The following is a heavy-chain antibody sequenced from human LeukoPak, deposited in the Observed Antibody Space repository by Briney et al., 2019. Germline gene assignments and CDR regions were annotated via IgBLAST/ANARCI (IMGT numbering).Heavy chain of an antibody. CDR2: IIPIFGTA. CDR3: ARTKGWGINYYESGGYFVDY. CDR1: GGTFSSYA. Sequence: SVKVSCKASGGTFSSYAISWVRQAPGQGLEWMGGIIPIFGTANYAQKFQGRVTITADKSTSTAYMELSSLRSEDTAVHYCARTKGWGINYYESGGYFVDYWGQGTLVTVAS. J-gene: IGHJ4*02. D-gene: IGHD3-22*01. V-gene: IGHV1-69*06.